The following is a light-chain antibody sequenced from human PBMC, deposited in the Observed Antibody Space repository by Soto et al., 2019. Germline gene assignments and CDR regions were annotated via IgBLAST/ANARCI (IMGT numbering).Light chain of an antibody. Sequence: EIVLTQSPATLSLYPGERATLSCRASQSVSRHLVWYQQKPGQAPRLLIYGASNRATGIPARFSGSGSGTDFPLTISGLEPGDFAVYYCQQRANWPLFTFGPGTKVDV. V-gene: IGKV3-11*01. CDR1: QSVSRH. J-gene: IGKJ3*01. CDR2: GAS. CDR3: QQRANWPLFT.